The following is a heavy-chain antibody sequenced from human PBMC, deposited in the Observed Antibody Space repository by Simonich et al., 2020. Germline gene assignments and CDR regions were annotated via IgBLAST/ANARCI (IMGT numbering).Heavy chain of an antibody. Sequence: QVQLVQSGAEVKKPGASVKVSCKASGYTFTGCYMHWGRQAPGQGLEWRGWINPNSGGTNDAQKFQGRVTMTRDTSISTAYMELSRLRSDDTAVYYCASSKLATIDYWGQGTLVTVSS. D-gene: IGHD5-12*01. CDR2: INPNSGGT. CDR1: GYTFTGCY. CDR3: ASSKLATIDY. J-gene: IGHJ4*02. V-gene: IGHV1-2*02.